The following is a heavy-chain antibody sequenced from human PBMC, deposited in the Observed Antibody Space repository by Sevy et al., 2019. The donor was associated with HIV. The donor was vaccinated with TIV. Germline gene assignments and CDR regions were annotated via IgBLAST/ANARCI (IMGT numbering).Heavy chain of an antibody. CDR2: IKQDRSEK. J-gene: IGHJ4*02. V-gene: IGHV3-7*01. CDR1: GFTFSTYW. CDR3: VRAIAAPGSY. D-gene: IGHD6-13*01. Sequence: GGSLRLSCVGSGFTFSTYWMTWVRQAPGKGLEWVANIKQDRSEKYYVDSVKGRFTISRDNAKNFLYLQMNSLRAEDTAMYYCVRAIAAPGSYWGQGTLVTVSS.